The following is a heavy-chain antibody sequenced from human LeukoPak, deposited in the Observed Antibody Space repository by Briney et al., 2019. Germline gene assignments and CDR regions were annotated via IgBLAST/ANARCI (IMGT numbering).Heavy chain of an antibody. D-gene: IGHD2-15*01. CDR1: GFTFSSYS. Sequence: GGSLRLSCAASGFTFSSYSMNWVRQAPGKGLEWVSSISSSSSYIYYADSVKGRFTISRDNAKNSLYLQMNSLRAEDTAVYYCARSPVVVVAATPYYYYYGMDVWGQGTTVTVSS. V-gene: IGHV3-21*01. CDR3: ARSPVVVVAATPYYYYYGMDV. J-gene: IGHJ6*02. CDR2: ISSSSSYI.